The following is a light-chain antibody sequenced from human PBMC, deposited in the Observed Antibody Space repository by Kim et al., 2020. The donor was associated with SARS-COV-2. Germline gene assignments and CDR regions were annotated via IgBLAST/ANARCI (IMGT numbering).Light chain of an antibody. CDR1: NIGGKG. Sequence: DQGKAASITCGGDNIGGKGVNWYQQKAGQAPVLVIYYDGDRPSGIPERFSGSNYGNTDTLTISRVEAGDEADYFCQVWDSGSDWVFGGGTQLTVL. J-gene: IGLJ3*02. CDR2: YDG. CDR3: QVWDSGSDWV. V-gene: IGLV3-21*01.